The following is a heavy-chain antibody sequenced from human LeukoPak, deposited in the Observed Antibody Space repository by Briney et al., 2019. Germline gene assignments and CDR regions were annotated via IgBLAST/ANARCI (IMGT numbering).Heavy chain of an antibody. CDR1: GYSFTSYW. V-gene: IGHV5-51*01. CDR3: ARRRIAYCSGGSCQGNWFDP. D-gene: IGHD2-15*01. J-gene: IGHJ5*02. Sequence: GESLKISFKGSGYSFTSYWIGWVRQMPGKGLEWMGIIYPGDSGTRYSPSFQGQVTISADKSISTAYLQWSSLKASDTAMYYCARRRIAYCSGGSCQGNWFDPWGQGTLVTVSS. CDR2: IYPGDSGT.